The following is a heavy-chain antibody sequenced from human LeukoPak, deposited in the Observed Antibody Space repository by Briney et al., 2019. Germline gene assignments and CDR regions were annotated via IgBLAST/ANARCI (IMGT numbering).Heavy chain of an antibody. Sequence: SETLSLTCTVSGGSISSSSYYWGWIRQPPGKGLEWIGSIYYSGSTYYNPSLKSRVTISVDTSKNQFSLKLSSVTAADTAVYYCARHLSGAQRGGTAARPVDYWGQGTLVTVSS. V-gene: IGHV4-39*01. CDR3: ARHLSGAQRGGTAARPVDY. CDR1: GGSISSSSYY. J-gene: IGHJ4*02. CDR2: IYYSGST. D-gene: IGHD6-6*01.